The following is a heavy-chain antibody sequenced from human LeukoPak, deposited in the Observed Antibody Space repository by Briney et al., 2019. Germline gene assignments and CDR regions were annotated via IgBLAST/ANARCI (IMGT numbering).Heavy chain of an antibody. J-gene: IGHJ4*02. V-gene: IGHV1-18*01. D-gene: IGHD1-26*01. Sequence: ASVKVSCKASGYTFTSYGISWVRQAPGQGLEWMGWISAYNGNTNYAQKLQGRVTITTDTSTSTAYMELRSLRSDDTAVYYCARDRRELYSLDYWGQGTLVTVSS. CDR2: ISAYNGNT. CDR1: GYTFTSYG. CDR3: ARDRRELYSLDY.